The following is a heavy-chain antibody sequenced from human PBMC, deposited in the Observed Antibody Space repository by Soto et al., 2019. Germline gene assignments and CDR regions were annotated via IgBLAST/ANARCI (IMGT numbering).Heavy chain of an antibody. CDR2: IYPSDSDT. V-gene: IGHV5-51*01. Sequence: PGELLKISCRGSGDKFAGYGIACVRQMPGKGLELMGIIYPSDSDTRYRPSFQGQVTISADKSISSAYLQWSSLRASDTAMYYCARGGVSTRTFDYWGQGTPVTVSS. D-gene: IGHD3-3*01. J-gene: IGHJ4*02. CDR1: GDKFAGYG. CDR3: ARGGVSTRTFDY.